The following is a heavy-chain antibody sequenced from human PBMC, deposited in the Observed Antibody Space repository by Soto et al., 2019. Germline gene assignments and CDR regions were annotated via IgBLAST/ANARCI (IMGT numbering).Heavy chain of an antibody. D-gene: IGHD2-21*01. CDR3: ARLRIATNNYKWFDP. CDR2: IYVTGAF. V-gene: IGHV4-31*03. Sequence: SETLSLTCTVSGGSISTSSYYWSWIRQFPGKGLEWIGHIYVTGAFDYNPSLRDRITISQDTSERQFSLNLRLVTAADTAVYYCARLRIATNNYKWFDPWGQGTLVTVSS. CDR1: GGSISTSSYY. J-gene: IGHJ5*02.